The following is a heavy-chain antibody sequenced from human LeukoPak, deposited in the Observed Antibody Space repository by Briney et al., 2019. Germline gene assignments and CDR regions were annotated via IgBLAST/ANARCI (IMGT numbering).Heavy chain of an antibody. CDR3: ARPVVLGAYLRGAYYFDS. CDR2: IWYDGSDK. D-gene: IGHD3-16*01. Sequence: GGSLRLSCAASGFTFSNYGMHWVRQAPGKGLEWVAVIWYDGSDKYHADSVKGRFTISRDDSKNTLYLQMNSLRVEDTAVYYCARPVVLGAYLRGAYYFDSWGQGTLVTVSS. V-gene: IGHV3-33*01. CDR1: GFTFSNYG. J-gene: IGHJ4*02.